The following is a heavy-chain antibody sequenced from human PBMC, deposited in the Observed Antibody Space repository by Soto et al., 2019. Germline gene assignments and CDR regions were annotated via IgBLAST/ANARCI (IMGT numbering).Heavy chain of an antibody. V-gene: IGHV4-30-2*01. CDR2: IYHSGST. CDR1: GGSISSGGYS. CDR3: ARSPNYDFWSGRFDY. D-gene: IGHD3-3*01. J-gene: IGHJ4*02. Sequence: QLQLQESGSGLVKPSQTLSLTCAVSGGSISSGGYSWSWIRQPPGKGLEWIGYIYHSGSTYYNPSLKSRVTISVDRSKNQFSLKLSSVTAADTAVYYCARSPNYDFWSGRFDYWGQGTLVTVSS.